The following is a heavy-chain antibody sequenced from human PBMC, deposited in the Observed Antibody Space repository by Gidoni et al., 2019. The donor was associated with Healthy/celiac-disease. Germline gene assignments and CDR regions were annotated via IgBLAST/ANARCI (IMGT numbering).Heavy chain of an antibody. Sequence: QVQLVQSGDEVKKPGSSVKVSCKASGGTFSRYTISWLRQAPGQGLEWMGRIVPILGIANYAQKFQGRVTITADKSTSTAYMVLSSLSSEDTAVYYCARDPAGYFGGDCYEGWYFDLWGRGTLVTVSS. J-gene: IGHJ2*01. D-gene: IGHD2-21*02. V-gene: IGHV1-69*08. CDR3: ARDPAGYFGGDCYEGWYFDL. CDR2: IVPILGIA. CDR1: GGTFSRYT.